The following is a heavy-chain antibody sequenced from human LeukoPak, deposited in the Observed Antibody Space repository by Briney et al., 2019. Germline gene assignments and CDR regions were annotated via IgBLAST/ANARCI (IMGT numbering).Heavy chain of an antibody. CDR2: IIPILGIA. CDR3: ARDLDYYGPGSYYNPVWFDP. D-gene: IGHD3-10*01. CDR1: GGTFSSYT. Sequence: SVKVSCKASGGTFSSYTISWVRQAPGQGLEWMGRIIPILGIANYAQKFQGRVTITADKSTSTAYMELSSLRSEDTAVYYCARDLDYYGPGSYYNPVWFDPWGQGTLVTVSS. V-gene: IGHV1-69*04. J-gene: IGHJ5*02.